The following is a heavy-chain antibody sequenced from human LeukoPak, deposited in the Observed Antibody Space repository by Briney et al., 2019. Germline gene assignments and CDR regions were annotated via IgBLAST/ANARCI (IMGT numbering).Heavy chain of an antibody. CDR3: ASWGSSGSLDY. V-gene: IGHV4-59*01. CDR1: GGSISSYY. Sequence: SETLSLTCTVSGGSISSYYWSWIRQPPGKGLEWIGYIYHSGSTNYNPSLKSRVTISVDTSKNQFSLKLSSVTAADTAVYYCASWGSSGSLDYWGQGTLVTVSS. CDR2: IYHSGST. J-gene: IGHJ4*02. D-gene: IGHD6-19*01.